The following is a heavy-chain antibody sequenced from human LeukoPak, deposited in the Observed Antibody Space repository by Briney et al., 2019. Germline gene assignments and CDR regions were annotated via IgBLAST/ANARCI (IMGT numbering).Heavy chain of an antibody. J-gene: IGHJ6*03. CDR1: GGSISSSSYY. D-gene: IGHD6-6*01. Sequence: LETLSLTCTVSGGSISSSSYYWGWIRQPPGKGLEWIGSIYYSGSTYYNPSLKSRVTISVDTSKNQFSLKLSSVTAAGTAVYYCARVRPAYYMDVWGKGTTVTVSS. V-gene: IGHV4-39*07. CDR3: ARVRPAYYMDV. CDR2: IYYSGST.